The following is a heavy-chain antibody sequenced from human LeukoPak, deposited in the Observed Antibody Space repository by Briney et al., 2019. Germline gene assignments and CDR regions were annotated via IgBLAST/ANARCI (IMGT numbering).Heavy chain of an antibody. CDR3: VSGSLQSGYNFDY. CDR1: GFTFSNYW. Sequence: GGSLRLSCAASGFTFSNYWMHWIRQVPGKGLVWVSHIKYDGSATNYADSVKGRFTISSDNAKNTLYLQMNSLRAEDTAVYYCVSGSLQSGYNFDYWGQGALVTVSS. V-gene: IGHV3-74*01. J-gene: IGHJ4*02. D-gene: IGHD3-3*01. CDR2: IKYDGSAT.